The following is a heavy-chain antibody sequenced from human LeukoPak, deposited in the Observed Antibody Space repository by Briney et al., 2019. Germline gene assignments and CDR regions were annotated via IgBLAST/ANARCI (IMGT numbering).Heavy chain of an antibody. CDR1: GGSISSGSYY. D-gene: IGHD3-22*01. J-gene: IGHJ4*02. V-gene: IGHV4-61*02. Sequence: PSETLSLTCNVSGGSISSGSYYWSWIRQPAGKGLEWIGRIYTSGSTNYNPSLKSRVTISVDTSKNQFSLKLSSVTAADTAVYYCARSYYHDSSPTLGYWGQGTLVTVSS. CDR3: ARSYYHDSSPTLGY. CDR2: IYTSGST.